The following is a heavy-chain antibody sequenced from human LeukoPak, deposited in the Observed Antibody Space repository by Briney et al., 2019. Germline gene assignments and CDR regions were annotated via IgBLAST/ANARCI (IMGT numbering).Heavy chain of an antibody. CDR3: ARLYSSSWQYYFDY. V-gene: IGHV4-59*01. CDR2: IYYSGST. CDR1: GGSISSYY. Sequence: PSETLSLTCTVSGGSISSYYWSWIRQPPGKGLEWIGYIYYSGSTNYNPSLKSQVTISVDTSKNQFSLKLSSVTAADTAVYYCARLYSSSWQYYFDYWGQGTLVTVSS. J-gene: IGHJ4*02. D-gene: IGHD6-13*01.